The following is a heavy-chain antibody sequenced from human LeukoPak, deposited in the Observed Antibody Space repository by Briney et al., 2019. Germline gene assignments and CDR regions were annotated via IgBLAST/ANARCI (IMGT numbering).Heavy chain of an antibody. V-gene: IGHV4-31*03. Sequence: PSETLSLTCTVSGGSISSSSYYWGWIRQPPGKGLEWIGYIYYSRSTYYNPSLKSRVAISVDTSKNQFSLKLSSVTAADTAVYYCVTGGVVPAAMFVHWGQGTLVTVSS. D-gene: IGHD2-2*01. J-gene: IGHJ5*02. CDR1: GGSISSSSYY. CDR3: VTGGVVPAAMFVH. CDR2: IYYSRST.